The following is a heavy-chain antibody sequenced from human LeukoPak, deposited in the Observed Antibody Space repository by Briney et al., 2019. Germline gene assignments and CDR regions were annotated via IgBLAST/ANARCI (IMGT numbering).Heavy chain of an antibody. Sequence: TSETLSLTCTVSGGSINNSPYYWAWIRQPPGRGLEWIGSISDRGDTYHNPSLKSRVTISVDTSKNQFSLSVISVTAADTAVYFCARPTAGPATQGYDSWGQGILATVAS. V-gene: IGHV4-39*01. CDR1: GGSINNSPYY. CDR3: ARPTAGPATQGYDS. CDR2: ISDRGDT. J-gene: IGHJ4*02. D-gene: IGHD1-1*01.